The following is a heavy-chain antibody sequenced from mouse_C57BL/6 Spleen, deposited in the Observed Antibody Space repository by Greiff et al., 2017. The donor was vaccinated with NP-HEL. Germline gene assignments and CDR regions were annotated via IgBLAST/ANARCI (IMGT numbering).Heavy chain of an antibody. J-gene: IGHJ1*03. V-gene: IGHV1-18*01. D-gene: IGHD2-1*01. Sequence: VQLQQSGPELVKPGASVKIPCKASGYTFTDYNMAWVKQSHGKSLEWIGDINPNNGGTIYNQKFQGKATLTVDKSSSTAYMELRSLTSEDTAVYYCARWDGNYWYFDVWGTGTTVTVSS. CDR1: GYTFTDYN. CDR2: INPNNGGT. CDR3: ARWDGNYWYFDV.